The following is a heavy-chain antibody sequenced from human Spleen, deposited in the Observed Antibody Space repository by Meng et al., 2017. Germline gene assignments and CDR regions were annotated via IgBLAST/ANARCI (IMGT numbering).Heavy chain of an antibody. CDR1: GFTFDDYA. Sequence: SLKISCAGSGFTFDDYAMHWVRQGPGKGLEWVSGISWNSATIDYGDSVKGRFTISRDNDKNSRYLQMNRLRAEDTAVYYCARERETYYESLTGYYSHDNWFNPWARGPL. J-gene: IGHJ5*02. V-gene: IGHV3-9*01. CDR2: ISWNSATI. CDR3: ARERETYYESLTGYYSHDNWFNP. D-gene: IGHD3-9*01.